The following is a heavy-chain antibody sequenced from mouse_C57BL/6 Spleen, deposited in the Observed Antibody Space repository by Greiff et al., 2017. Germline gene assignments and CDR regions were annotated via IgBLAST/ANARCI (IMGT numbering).Heavy chain of an antibody. J-gene: IGHJ3*01. CDR1: GFNIKDDY. D-gene: IGHD1-1*01. V-gene: IGHV14-4*01. CDR3: TCSRRDWFAY. Sequence: EVQLQQSGAELVRPGASVKLSCTASGFNIKDDYMHWVKQRPEQGLEWIGWIDPENGDTEYASKFQGKATITADTSSNTAYLQLSSLTSEDTAVYYCTCSRRDWFAYWGQGTLVTVSA. CDR2: IDPENGDT.